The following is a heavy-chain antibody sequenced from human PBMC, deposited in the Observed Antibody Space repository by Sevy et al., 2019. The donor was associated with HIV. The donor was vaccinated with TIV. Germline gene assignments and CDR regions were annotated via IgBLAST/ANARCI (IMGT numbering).Heavy chain of an antibody. CDR2: IRYDGSNK. J-gene: IGHJ4*02. V-gene: IGHV3-30*02. CDR3: AKDPDRSSSGYDY. D-gene: IGHD6-13*01. CDR1: GFTFSTYG. Sequence: GGSLRLSCAASGFTFSTYGMHWVRQAPGKGLEWVAFIRYDGSNKYYPDSVKGRFTISRDNSKNTLYLQMNSLRPEDTAVYYCAKDPDRSSSGYDYWGQGTLVTVSS.